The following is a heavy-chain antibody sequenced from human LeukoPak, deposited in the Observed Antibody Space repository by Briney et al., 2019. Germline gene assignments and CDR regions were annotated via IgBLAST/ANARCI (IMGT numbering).Heavy chain of an antibody. CDR1: GFTFDNYA. V-gene: IGHV3-9*01. J-gene: IGHJ4*02. D-gene: IGHD5-18*01. Sequence: PGRSLRLSCAASGFTFDNYAMHWVRHGPGKGLEWVSGISWNSDTIGYADSVKGRFTISRDNAKNTLYLQLNSLRAEDTAVYYCARGALGYSLGYWGQGTLVTVSS. CDR3: ARGALGYSLGY. CDR2: ISWNSDTI.